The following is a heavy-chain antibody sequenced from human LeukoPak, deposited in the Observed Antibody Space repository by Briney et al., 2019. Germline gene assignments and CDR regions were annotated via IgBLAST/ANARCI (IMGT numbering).Heavy chain of an antibody. V-gene: IGHV3-23*01. J-gene: IGHJ6*02. CDR2: ISGSGGST. CDR3: AKNRGPIYYYSDMDV. D-gene: IGHD2/OR15-2a*01. CDR1: GLTLSSYA. Sequence: PGGSLRLSCAASGLTLSSYAMNWVRQAPGKGLEWVSSISGSGGSTYYADSVKGRFTISRDSSRSTLYLQMNSLRAEDTAVYYCAKNRGPIYYYSDMDVWGQGTTVTVSS.